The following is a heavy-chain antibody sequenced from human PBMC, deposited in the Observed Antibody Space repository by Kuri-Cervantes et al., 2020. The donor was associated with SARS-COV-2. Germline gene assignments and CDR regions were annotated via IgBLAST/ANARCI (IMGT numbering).Heavy chain of an antibody. CDR1: GFLFSASA. V-gene: IGHV3-73*01. CDR3: ARVAATWGAYYFDY. Sequence: GGSLRLSCEVSGFLFSASAIHWVRQASGKGLEWVGRVRGKANSYATAYAASVKGRFTITRDDSKNMAYLQMNSLRAEDTAVYYRARVAATWGAYYFDYWGPGTLVTVSS. CDR2: VRGKANSYAT. D-gene: IGHD2-15*01. J-gene: IGHJ4*02.